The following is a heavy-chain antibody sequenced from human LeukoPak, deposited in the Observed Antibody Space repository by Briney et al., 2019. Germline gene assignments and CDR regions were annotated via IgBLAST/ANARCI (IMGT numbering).Heavy chain of an antibody. V-gene: IGHV4-39*02. D-gene: IGHD1-1*01. Sequence: SETLSLTCTVSDGSISSSSYYWGWIRQPPGKGLEWIGSIYYSGSTYYNPSLKSRVTISVDTSKNQFSLKLSSVTAADTAVYYCARDFQTTWFDPWGQGTLVTVSS. CDR1: DGSISSSSYY. J-gene: IGHJ5*02. CDR2: IYYSGST. CDR3: ARDFQTTWFDP.